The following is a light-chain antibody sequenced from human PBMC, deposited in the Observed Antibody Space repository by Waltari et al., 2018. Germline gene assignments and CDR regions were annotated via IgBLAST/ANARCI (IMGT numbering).Light chain of an antibody. J-gene: IGKJ2*01. Sequence: EIVLTQSPGTLSLSPGERATLPCRASQSVSSSYLAWYQQKPGQAPRLLIYGASSRATGIPDRFSGSGSGTDFTLTISRLEPEDCAVYYCQQYGSSPNTFGQGTKLEIK. CDR1: QSVSSSY. V-gene: IGKV3-20*01. CDR3: QQYGSSPNT. CDR2: GAS.